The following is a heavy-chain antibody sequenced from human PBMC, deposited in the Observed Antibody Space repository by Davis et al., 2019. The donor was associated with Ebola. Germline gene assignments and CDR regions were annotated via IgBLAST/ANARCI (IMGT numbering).Heavy chain of an antibody. CDR2: LGLSADT. D-gene: IGHD6-19*01. Sequence: GESLKISCAASGFIFSSYVMSWVRHAPGKGLAWVSTLGLSADTYYADSVKGRFTISRDNSKNTLHLQMNSLRVEDTAIYYCAKDTSNVWFDVWGQGTMVTVAS. CDR3: AKDTSNVWFDV. V-gene: IGHV3-23*01. J-gene: IGHJ3*01. CDR1: GFIFSSYV.